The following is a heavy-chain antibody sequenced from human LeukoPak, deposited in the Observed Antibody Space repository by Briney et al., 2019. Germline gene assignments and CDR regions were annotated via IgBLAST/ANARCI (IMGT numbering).Heavy chain of an antibody. CDR2: IKQDGSEK. CDR1: GFTFSSYW. CDR3: ARSGDSGYHLRDHYYYHGMDV. D-gene: IGHD5-12*01. V-gene: IGHV3-7*01. Sequence: GGSLRLSCAASGFTFSSYWMSWVRQAPGKGLEWVANIKQDGSEKYYVDSVKGRFTISRDNAKNSLDLQMNGLRAEDTAVYYCARSGDSGYHLRDHYYYHGMDVRGQGTTVTVSS. J-gene: IGHJ6*02.